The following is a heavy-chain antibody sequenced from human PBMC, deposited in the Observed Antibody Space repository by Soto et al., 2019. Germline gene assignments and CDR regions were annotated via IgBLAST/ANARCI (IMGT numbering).Heavy chain of an antibody. V-gene: IGHV3-23*01. Sequence: EVQLLESGGDLVQPGGPLSLSCAASGLTSSTYAMSWFRQAPGKGLEWVSGISGSGGNTYYADSGKGRFTISRDNSKNMLYLQMNSLRADDTAVYYCATRLTTVTTVFDRWGQGTLVTVSS. CDR3: ATRLTTVTTVFDR. J-gene: IGHJ5*02. CDR1: GLTSSTYA. CDR2: ISGSGGNT. D-gene: IGHD4-17*01.